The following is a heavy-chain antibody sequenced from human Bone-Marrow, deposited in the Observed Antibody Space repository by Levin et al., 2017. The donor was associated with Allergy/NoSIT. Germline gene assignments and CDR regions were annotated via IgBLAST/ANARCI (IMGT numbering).Heavy chain of an antibody. J-gene: IGHJ4*02. D-gene: IGHD2-15*01. Sequence: SVKVSCKPSGGIFTNYAIYWVRQAPGQGLEWMGGIVPIFGTPTYAQNFQGRVTITADGTPSTAYMELSSLRSDDTAVYYCAKGPIYCSGGGCYVDYWGPGTLVTVSS. V-gene: IGHV1-69*13. CDR1: GGIFTNYA. CDR3: AKGPIYCSGGGCYVDY. CDR2: IVPIFGTP.